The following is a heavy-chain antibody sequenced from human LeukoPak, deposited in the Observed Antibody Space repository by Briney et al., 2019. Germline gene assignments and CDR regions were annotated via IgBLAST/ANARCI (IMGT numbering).Heavy chain of an antibody. CDR2: ISSNSNTI. V-gene: IGHV3-11*04. Sequence: GGSLRLSCTASGFSLTDYYMSWIRQAPGKGLEWVSYISSNSNTIRYADSVRGRFTISRDNSRDSVFLQMNDLRVEDTAVYYCTRTSIRGYSYCSDSWGQGTRVTVSS. CDR3: TRTSIRGYSYCSDS. CDR1: GFSLTDYY. D-gene: IGHD5-18*01. J-gene: IGHJ4*02.